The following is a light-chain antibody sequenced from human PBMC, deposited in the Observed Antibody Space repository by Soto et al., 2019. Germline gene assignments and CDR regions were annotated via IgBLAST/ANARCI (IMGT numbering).Light chain of an antibody. CDR2: DVS. CDR1: SSDVGGSNH. J-gene: IGLJ3*02. V-gene: IGLV2-14*01. Sequence: QSALTQPASVSGSPVQSITISCTGTSSDVGGSNHVSWYQQHPGKAPKLMIFDVSTRPSGVSNRFSGSKSGNTASLTISGLQAEDEADYYCSSYATSSTLVLFGGGTQLTVL. CDR3: SSYATSSTLVL.